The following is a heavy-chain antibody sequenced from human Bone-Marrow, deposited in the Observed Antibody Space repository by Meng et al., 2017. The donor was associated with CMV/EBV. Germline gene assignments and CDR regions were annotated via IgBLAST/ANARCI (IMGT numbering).Heavy chain of an antibody. CDR2: ISWNSGSI. CDR1: GFTFDDYA. V-gene: IGHV3-9*03. CDR3: ARWYWHLNWFDP. D-gene: IGHD2-8*02. J-gene: IGHJ5*02. Sequence: SLKISCAASGFTFDDYAMHWVRQAPGKGLEWVSGISWNSGSIGYADSVKGRFTITRDNAKNSLHLQMNSLRAEDMALYYGARWYWHLNWFDPRGQGSLVTVSS.